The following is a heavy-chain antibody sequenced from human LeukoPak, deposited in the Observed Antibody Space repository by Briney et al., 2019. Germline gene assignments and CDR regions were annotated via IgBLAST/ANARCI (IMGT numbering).Heavy chain of an antibody. D-gene: IGHD3-10*01. CDR2: IVVGSGNT. CDR1: GFTFTSSA. Sequence: GTSVKVSCKASGFTFTSSAMQWVRQARGQLLEWIGWIVVGSGNTNYAQKFQERVTITRDMSTSTAYMELSSLRSEDTAVYYCAARSWFGELPYGIDVWGQGTTVTVSS. CDR3: AARSWFGELPYGIDV. J-gene: IGHJ6*02. V-gene: IGHV1-58*02.